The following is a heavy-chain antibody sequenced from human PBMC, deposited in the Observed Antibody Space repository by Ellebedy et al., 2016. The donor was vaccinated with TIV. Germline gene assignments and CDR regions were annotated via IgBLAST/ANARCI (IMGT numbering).Heavy chain of an antibody. V-gene: IGHV3-72*01. CDR3: ARITVVSVQGRDYYGMDV. CDR1: GFTFSDHY. D-gene: IGHD4-11*01. CDR2: TRNKANSYTT. J-gene: IGHJ6*02. Sequence: GESLKISCAASGFTFSDHYMDWVRQAPGKGLEWVGRTRNKANSYTTEYAASGKGRFTISRDDSKNSLYLQMNSLKTEDTAMYYCARITVVSVQGRDYYGMDVWGQGTTVTVSS.